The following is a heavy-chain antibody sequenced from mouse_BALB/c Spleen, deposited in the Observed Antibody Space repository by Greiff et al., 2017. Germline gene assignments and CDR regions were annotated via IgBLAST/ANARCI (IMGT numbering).Heavy chain of an antibody. Sequence: EVKLMESGGGLVKPGGSLKLSCAASGFTFSDYYMYWVRQTPEKRLEWVATISDGGSYTYYPDSVKGRFTISRDNAKNNLYLQMSSLKSEDTAMYYCARELFITTVDWYFDVWGAGTTVTVSS. CDR2: ISDGGSYT. D-gene: IGHD1-2*01. CDR3: ARELFITTVDWYFDV. J-gene: IGHJ1*01. V-gene: IGHV5-4*02. CDR1: GFTFSDYY.